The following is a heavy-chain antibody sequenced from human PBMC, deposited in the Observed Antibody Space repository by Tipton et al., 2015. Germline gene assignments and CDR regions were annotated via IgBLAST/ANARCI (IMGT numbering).Heavy chain of an antibody. Sequence: SLRLSCEASGFSFSNYWMTWVRQAPGKGLEWVANIKPDGSESYYLESVKGRFTFSGDNAKNSLYLQMNRLRAEDTAVYYCARSGGYGWDQWGQGTLVTVSS. CDR1: GFSFSNYW. V-gene: IGHV3-7*01. CDR3: ARSGGYGWDQ. D-gene: IGHD5-12*01. CDR2: IKPDGSES. J-gene: IGHJ4*02.